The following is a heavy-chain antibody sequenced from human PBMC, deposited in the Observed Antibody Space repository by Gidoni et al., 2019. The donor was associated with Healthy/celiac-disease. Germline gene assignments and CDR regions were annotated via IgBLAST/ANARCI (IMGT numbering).Heavy chain of an antibody. CDR2: ISGSGGST. CDR3: SVLLWFGESAVDY. D-gene: IGHD3-10*01. CDR1: GFTFSSYA. Sequence: EVQLVESGGGLVQPGGSLRLSCAASGFTFSSYAMSWVRQAPGKGLEWVSAISGSGGSTYYADSVKGQFTISRDNSKNTLYLQMNSLRAEDTAVYYCSVLLWFGESAVDYWGQGTLVTVSS. V-gene: IGHV3-23*04. J-gene: IGHJ4*02.